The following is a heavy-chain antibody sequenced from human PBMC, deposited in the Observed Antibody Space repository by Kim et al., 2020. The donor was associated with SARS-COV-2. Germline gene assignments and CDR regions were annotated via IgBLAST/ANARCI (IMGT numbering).Heavy chain of an antibody. D-gene: IGHD6-13*01. V-gene: IGHV4-61*03. CDR3: ARADSSQLQRFDY. J-gene: IGHJ4*02. Sequence: YTPSRACRITISVDTSNNHFSLKLSSVTAADTAVYYCARADSSQLQRFDYWGQGSLVTVSS.